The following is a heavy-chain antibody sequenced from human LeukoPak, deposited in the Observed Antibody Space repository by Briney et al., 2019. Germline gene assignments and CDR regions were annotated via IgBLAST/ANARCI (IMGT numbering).Heavy chain of an antibody. CDR2: ISGSSIDR. D-gene: IGHD2-15*01. J-gene: IGHJ3*02. Sequence: GGSLRLSCGASAFTFGDYYMSWIRQAPGKGLEWVSHISGSSIDRKYADSVKGRFTVSRDNAKNLLYLQMNSLRAEDTAVYYCARRWSDAFDMWGQGTMVTVSP. CDR3: ARRWSDAFDM. CDR1: AFTFGDYY. V-gene: IGHV3-11*06.